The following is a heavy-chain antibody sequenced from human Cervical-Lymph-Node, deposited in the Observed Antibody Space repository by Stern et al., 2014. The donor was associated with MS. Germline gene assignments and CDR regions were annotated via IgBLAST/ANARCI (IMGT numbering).Heavy chain of an antibody. D-gene: IGHD4-17*01. Sequence: DQLVEARAEVKQPGSSVKVSCKAYGGTFSSYAISWVLQAPGQGLEWMGGIIPTFGTANHAQKFKGRVTVTADESTRTAYLELSSLRSEDTAVYYCARVGGYGDYDYWGQGTLVTVSS. J-gene: IGHJ4*02. CDR1: GGTFSSYA. V-gene: IGHV1-69*01. CDR2: IIPTFGTA. CDR3: ARVGGYGDYDY.